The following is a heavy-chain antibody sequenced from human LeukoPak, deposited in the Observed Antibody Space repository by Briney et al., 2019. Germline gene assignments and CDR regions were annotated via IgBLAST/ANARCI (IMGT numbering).Heavy chain of an antibody. CDR2: ISYDGSNK. J-gene: IGHJ6*02. Sequence: GGSLRLSCAASGFTFISYAMHWVRQAPGKGLEWVAVISYDGSNKYYADSVKGRFTISRDNSKNTLYLQMNSLRAEDTAVYYCARDLGYYGSGRSYGMDAWGQGTTVTVSS. D-gene: IGHD3-10*01. CDR1: GFTFISYA. CDR3: ARDLGYYGSGRSYGMDA. V-gene: IGHV3-30-3*01.